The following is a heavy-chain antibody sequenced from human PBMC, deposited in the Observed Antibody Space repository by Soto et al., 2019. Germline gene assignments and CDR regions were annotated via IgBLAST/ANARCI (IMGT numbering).Heavy chain of an antibody. CDR3: ARHDCISSSCYYYYYYVMDV. CDR2: ISAYNGNT. D-gene: IGHD2-2*01. V-gene: IGHV1-18*01. Sequence: ASVKVSCKASGYTFASYAISWMRQAPGQGLEGMGWISAYNGNTNYAQKLQGRVTMTTDTSTSTAYMELSSLRSEDTAVYYCARHDCISSSCYYYYYYVMDVWGQETTVTVSS. J-gene: IGHJ6*02. CDR1: GYTFASYA.